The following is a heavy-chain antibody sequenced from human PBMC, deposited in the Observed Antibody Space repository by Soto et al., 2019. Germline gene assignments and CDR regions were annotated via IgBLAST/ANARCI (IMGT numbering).Heavy chain of an antibody. CDR3: ARDQLGYCSGGSCSSYEAFDI. V-gene: IGHV3-7*01. CDR1: GFTFSRYW. Sequence: QPGGSLRLSCEASGFTFSRYWMSWVRQAPGKGLEWVANIKEDGSEKYYVDSVKGRFTISRDNAKNSLYVQLNSLRAEDTALYYCARDQLGYCSGGSCSSYEAFDIWGQGTMVTVSS. D-gene: IGHD2-15*01. J-gene: IGHJ3*02. CDR2: IKEDGSEK.